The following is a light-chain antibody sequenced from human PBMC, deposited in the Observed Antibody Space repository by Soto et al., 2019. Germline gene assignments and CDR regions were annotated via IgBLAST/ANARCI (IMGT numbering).Light chain of an antibody. CDR1: QSVDSTY. Sequence: EIVLTQSPGTLSLSPGERATLSCGASQSVDSTYLTWYQQKPGQAPRLLIYGASGRATGIPDRFSGSGSGTDFTLTISRLEPEDFAVYYCQQYLITPWTFGQGTKVDIK. V-gene: IGKV3-20*01. CDR3: QQYLITPWT. CDR2: GAS. J-gene: IGKJ1*01.